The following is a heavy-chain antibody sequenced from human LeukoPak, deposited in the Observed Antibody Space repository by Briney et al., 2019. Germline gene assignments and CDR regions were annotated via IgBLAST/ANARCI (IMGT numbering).Heavy chain of an antibody. V-gene: IGHV3-11*01. CDR2: ISSSGSTI. Sequence: GGSLRLSCAASGFTFSDYYMSWIRQAPGKGLEWVSYISSSGSTIYYADSVKGRFTISRDNAKNSLYLQMNSLRAEDTAVYYCARDVDFRSGTSRYYYYYMDVWGKGTTVTISS. CDR1: GFTFSDYY. CDR3: ARDVDFRSGTSRYYYYYMDV. D-gene: IGHD3-10*01. J-gene: IGHJ6*03.